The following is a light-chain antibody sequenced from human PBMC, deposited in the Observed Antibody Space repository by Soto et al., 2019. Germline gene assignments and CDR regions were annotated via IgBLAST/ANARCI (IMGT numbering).Light chain of an antibody. CDR3: ETWDSNTHV. Sequence: QSVLTQSSSASASLGSSVTITCTLSSGHVSYIIACHQQQPGKAPRYLMKLEGSGSYNKGSGVPDRFSGSSSGADRYLTISSLQFEDEADYYCETWDSNTHVFGRGTKLTVL. J-gene: IGLJ3*02. CDR1: SGHVSYI. CDR2: LEGSGSY. V-gene: IGLV4-60*02.